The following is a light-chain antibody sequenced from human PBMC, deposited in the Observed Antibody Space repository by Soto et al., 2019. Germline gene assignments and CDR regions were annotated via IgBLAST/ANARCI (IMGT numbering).Light chain of an antibody. CDR1: QSVSSN. V-gene: IGKV3-15*01. J-gene: IGKJ2*01. Sequence: EIVMTQSPATLSVSPGERATLSCRASQSVSSNLAWYQQKPGQAPRFLIYGASTRATGIPARFSGSGSETEFTLTISSLQSEDFAVYYCQQYSNWPPTFGQGTKLEIK. CDR3: QQYSNWPPT. CDR2: GAS.